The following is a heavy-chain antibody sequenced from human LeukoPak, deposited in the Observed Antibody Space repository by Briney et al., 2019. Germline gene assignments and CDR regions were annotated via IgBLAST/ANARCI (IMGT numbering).Heavy chain of an antibody. CDR2: IYYSGST. D-gene: IGHD3-10*01. CDR1: GGSISSGGYY. Sequence: PSETLSLTCTVSGGSISSGGYYWSWIRQPPGKGLEWIGYIYYSGSTNYNPSLKSRVTISVDTSKNQFSLKLSSVTAADTAVYYCARSYYYGSAFDYWGQGTLVTVSS. CDR3: ARSYYYGSAFDY. V-gene: IGHV4-61*08. J-gene: IGHJ4*02.